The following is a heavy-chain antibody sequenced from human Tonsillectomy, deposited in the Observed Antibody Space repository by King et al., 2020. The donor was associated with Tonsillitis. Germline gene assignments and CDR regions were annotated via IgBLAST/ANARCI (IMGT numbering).Heavy chain of an antibody. V-gene: IGHV4-34*01. CDR1: GGSFSGSS. J-gene: IGHJ4*02. CDR2: INHSGGT. CDR3: AAPVPAAIN. D-gene: IGHD2-2*01. Sequence: VQLQQWGAGLLKPSETLSLTCAVSGGSFSGSSWSWIRQPPGKGLEWIGEINHSGGTNYNPSLKSRVTISLDTSKNQFSLNLSSVTAADTAVYYCAAPVPAAINWGQGTLVTVSS.